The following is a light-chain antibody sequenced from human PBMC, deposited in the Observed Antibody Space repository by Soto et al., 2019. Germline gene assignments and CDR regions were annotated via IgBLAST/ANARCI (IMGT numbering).Light chain of an antibody. CDR1: SSDVGGYNY. CDR2: EVS. Sequence: QSVLTQPASVSGYPGQSITISCTGRSSDVGGYNYVSWYQQHPGKAPKFMIYEVSRRPSGVSNRFSGSKSGNTASLTVSGLQAEDEADYDCSSYTTSNTYVFGTGTKVTVL. CDR3: SSYTTSNTYV. J-gene: IGLJ1*01. V-gene: IGLV2-14*01.